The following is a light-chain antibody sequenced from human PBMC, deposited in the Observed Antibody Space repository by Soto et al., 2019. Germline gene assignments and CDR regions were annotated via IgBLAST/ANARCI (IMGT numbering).Light chain of an antibody. CDR3: QQYNNWPPPLT. Sequence: EIVVTQSPATLSVSPGERATLSCRASQSVGNNFAWYQQKPGQAPRLLIFATSTRATGVPARFSGSGSGTEFILTISSLQSEDFAVYYCQQYNNWPPPLTFGGGTKVEIK. J-gene: IGKJ4*01. CDR2: ATS. V-gene: IGKV3-15*01. CDR1: QSVGNN.